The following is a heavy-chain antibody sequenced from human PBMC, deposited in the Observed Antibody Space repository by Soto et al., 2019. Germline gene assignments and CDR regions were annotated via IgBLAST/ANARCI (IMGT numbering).Heavy chain of an antibody. J-gene: IGHJ6*02. CDR2: INHSGST. D-gene: IGHD2-2*01. CDR1: GGSFSGYY. Sequence: KASETLSLTCAVYGGSFSGYYWSWIRQPPGKGLEWIGEINHSGSTNYNPSLKSRVTISVDTSKNQFSLKLSSVTAADTAVYYCARGRGYCSSTSCYFYYGMDVWGQGTTVTVSS. V-gene: IGHV4-34*01. CDR3: ARGRGYCSSTSCYFYYGMDV.